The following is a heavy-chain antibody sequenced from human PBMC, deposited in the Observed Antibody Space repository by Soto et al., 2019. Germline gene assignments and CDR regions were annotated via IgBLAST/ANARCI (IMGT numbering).Heavy chain of an antibody. D-gene: IGHD3-10*01. CDR1: GFSFSSYW. V-gene: IGHV3-74*01. Sequence: EVQLVESGGGLVQPGRSLRLSCAASGFSFSSYWIHWVRQPPGKGLEWVSRIKGDEYTMDYADSVRGRFTISRDNAKKTVYLQKYSARVEETAVYYCARGGLGSYLLDTWGQGTLVTVSS. CDR3: ARGGLGSYLLDT. CDR2: IKGDEYTM. J-gene: IGHJ5*02.